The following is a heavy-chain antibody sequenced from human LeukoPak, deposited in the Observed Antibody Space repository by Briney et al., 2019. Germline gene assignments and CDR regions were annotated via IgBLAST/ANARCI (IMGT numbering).Heavy chain of an antibody. Sequence: ASVKVSCKASGYTFTSYYMHWVRQAPGQGLEWMGIINPSGASTSYAQKFQGRVTMTRDTSTSTVYMELSSLRSEDTAVYYCARSAYCDFWSGYYGSTRYFDYWGQGTLVTVSS. CDR1: GYTFTSYY. V-gene: IGHV1-46*01. D-gene: IGHD3-3*01. CDR2: INPSGAST. CDR3: ARSAYCDFWSGYYGSTRYFDY. J-gene: IGHJ4*02.